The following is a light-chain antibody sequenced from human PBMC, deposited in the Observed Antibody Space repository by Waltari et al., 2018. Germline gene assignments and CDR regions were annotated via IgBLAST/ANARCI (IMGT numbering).Light chain of an antibody. V-gene: IGLV2-14*01. CDR2: EVS. CDR1: SSEVGGYNS. Sequence: QSALTQPASVSGSPGQSITLSCTGTSSEVGGYNSVSWYQQHPGKAPKLMIYEVSNRPSGVSNRFSGSKSGNTASLTISGLQAEDEADYYCSSYTSSSTRVFGGGTKLTVL. J-gene: IGLJ2*01. CDR3: SSYTSSSTRV.